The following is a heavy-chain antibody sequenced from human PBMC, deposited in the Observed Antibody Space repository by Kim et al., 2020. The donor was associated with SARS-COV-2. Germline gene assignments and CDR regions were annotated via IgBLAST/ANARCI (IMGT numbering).Heavy chain of an antibody. V-gene: IGHV4-38-2*02. J-gene: IGHJ6*02. D-gene: IGHD1-26*01. CDR1: GYSISSGYY. CDR3: ARGGGSYYYYYGMDV. CDR2: IYHSGST. Sequence: SETLSLTCTVSGYSISSGYYWGWIRQPPGKGLEWIGSIYHSGSTYYNPSLKSRVTISVDTSKNQFSLKLSSVTAADTAVYYCARGGGSYYYYYGMDVWG.